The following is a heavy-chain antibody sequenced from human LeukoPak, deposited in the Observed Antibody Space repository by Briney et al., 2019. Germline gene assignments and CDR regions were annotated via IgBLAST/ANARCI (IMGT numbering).Heavy chain of an antibody. J-gene: IGHJ4*02. D-gene: IGHD3-16*01. CDR2: ISSRGTTI. Sequence: GGALRLSCAASGFTFSDYYMTWSRQAPGKGGEGGSYISSRGTTIYYGDSVRGGLTISRDNGKNSLYTQMNSLRAEDTALYYCARELYDYVWGTNTLDYWGQGTLVTVSS. CDR3: ARELYDYVWGTNTLDY. V-gene: IGHV3-11*01. CDR1: GFTFSDYY.